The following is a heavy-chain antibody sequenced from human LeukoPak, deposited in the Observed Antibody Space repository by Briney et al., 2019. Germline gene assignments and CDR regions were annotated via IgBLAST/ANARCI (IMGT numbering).Heavy chain of an antibody. Sequence: PSETLSLTCTVSGGSIRTYYWSWIRQPPGKGLEWIGYIYYSGTTYYNPSLKSRVTISVDTSKNQFSLKLSSVTAADTAVYYCAREPRGHQTQYYYDSSGHNWFDPWGQGTLVTVSS. V-gene: IGHV4-59*12. D-gene: IGHD3-22*01. CDR1: GGSIRTYY. J-gene: IGHJ5*02. CDR3: AREPRGHQTQYYYDSSGHNWFDP. CDR2: IYYSGTT.